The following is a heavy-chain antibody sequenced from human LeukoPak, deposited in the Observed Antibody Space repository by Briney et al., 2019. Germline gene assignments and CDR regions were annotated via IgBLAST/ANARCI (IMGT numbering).Heavy chain of an antibody. D-gene: IGHD4-17*01. J-gene: IGHJ4*02. CDR3: ATGGDYGDYGSLPDY. Sequence: PSETLSLTCTVSGGSISSYYWSWIRQPAGKGLEWIGRIYTSGSTNYNPSLKSRVAMSVDTSKNQFSLKLSSVTAADTAVYYCATGGDYGDYGSLPDYWGQGTLVTVSS. V-gene: IGHV4-4*07. CDR1: GGSISSYY. CDR2: IYTSGST.